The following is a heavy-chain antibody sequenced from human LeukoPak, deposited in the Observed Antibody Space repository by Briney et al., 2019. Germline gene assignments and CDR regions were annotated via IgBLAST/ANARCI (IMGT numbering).Heavy chain of an antibody. Sequence: GGSLRLSCAASGFTFSSYAMHWVRQAPGKGLEWVAVISYDGSNKYYADSVKGRFTISRDNSKNTLYLQMNSLRAEDTAVYYCAKVGNQLDIDYWGQGTLVTVSS. J-gene: IGHJ4*02. CDR1: GFTFSSYA. D-gene: IGHD1-14*01. CDR2: ISYDGSNK. V-gene: IGHV3-30-3*01. CDR3: AKVGNQLDIDY.